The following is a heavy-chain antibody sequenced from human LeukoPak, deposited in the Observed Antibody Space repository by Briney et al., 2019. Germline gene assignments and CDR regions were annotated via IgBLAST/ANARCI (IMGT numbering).Heavy chain of an antibody. CDR3: ARGGDGYNLDAFDI. J-gene: IGHJ3*02. CDR1: GGSFSGYY. CDR2: INHSRST. Sequence: KSSETLSLTCAVFGGSFSGYYWSWIRQPPGKGLEWMGEINHSRSTNYNPSLKSRVTISVDTSKNQFSLKLSSVTAADTAVYYCARGGDGYNLDAFDIWGQGTMVTVSS. V-gene: IGHV4-34*01. D-gene: IGHD5-24*01.